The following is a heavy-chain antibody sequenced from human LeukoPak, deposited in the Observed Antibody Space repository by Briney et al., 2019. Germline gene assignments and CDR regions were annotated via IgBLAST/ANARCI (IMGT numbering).Heavy chain of an antibody. D-gene: IGHD3-3*01. V-gene: IGHV3-30-3*01. CDR2: ISYDGSNK. J-gene: IGHJ3*02. Sequence: GGSLRLSCAASGFTFSSYAMHWVRQAPGKGLEWVAVISYDGSNKYYADSVKGRFTISRDNSKNTPYLQMNSLRAEDTAVYYCATLSGFDAFDIWGQGTMVTVSS. CDR3: ATLSGFDAFDI. CDR1: GFTFSSYA.